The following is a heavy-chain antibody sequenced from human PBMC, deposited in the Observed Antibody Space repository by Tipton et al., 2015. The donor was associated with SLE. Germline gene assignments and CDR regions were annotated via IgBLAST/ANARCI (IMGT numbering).Heavy chain of an antibody. CDR1: GYTFTDYY. CDR3: ARVVGQAYDYDSSVYYQNHAFDI. CDR2: INAGNGNT. V-gene: IGHV1/OR15-3*02. J-gene: IGHJ3*02. Sequence: QVQLVQSGAEMKKPGASVKVSCKASGYTFTDYYMHWVRQAPGQGLEWMGWINAGNGNTKYSQKFQDRVTITRDTSASTAYMELSSLRSEDTAGYYCARVVGQAYDYDSSVYYQNHAFDIWGQGTMVTVSS. D-gene: IGHD3-22*01.